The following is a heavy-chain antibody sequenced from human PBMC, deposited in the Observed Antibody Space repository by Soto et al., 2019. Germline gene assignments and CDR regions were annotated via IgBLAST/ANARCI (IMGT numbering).Heavy chain of an antibody. V-gene: IGHV1-46*03. CDR2: INPFDGSR. D-gene: IGHD3-10*01. J-gene: IGHJ4*02. CDR1: GYIFTSSY. Sequence: ASVKVSCKASGYIFTSSYIHWVRQAPGQGLEWMGWINPFDGSRMFAQSFQGRVTMTRDTSTSTVYMEVSSLRSEDTAVYYCSRVDPGETSPFDYWGQGTLVTVSS. CDR3: SRVDPGETSPFDY.